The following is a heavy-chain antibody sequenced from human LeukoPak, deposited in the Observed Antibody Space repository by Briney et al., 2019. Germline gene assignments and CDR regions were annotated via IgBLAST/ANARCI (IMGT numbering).Heavy chain of an antibody. V-gene: IGHV4-4*02. CDR3: ARDLTMVRGVTHNWFDP. CDR2: MYHSGTT. J-gene: IGHJ5*02. Sequence: SETLSLTCTVSGDSISSRSWWNWVRQPPGKGLEWIGEMYHSGTTNYNPSPKSRVTISVDKSKNQFSLKLSSVTAADTAVYYCARDLTMVRGVTHNWFDPWGQGTLVTVSS. CDR1: GDSISSRSW. D-gene: IGHD3-10*01.